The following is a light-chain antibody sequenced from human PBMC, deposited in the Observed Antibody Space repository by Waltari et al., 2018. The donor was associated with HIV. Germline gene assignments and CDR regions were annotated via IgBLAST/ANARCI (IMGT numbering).Light chain of an antibody. V-gene: IGLV3-19*01. CDR3: NSRDTIGHWF. Sequence: SSELAPDPAVSVALGQTVRITCQGDSVRTYYSSWYQQKPGQAPVLVFYDRNNRPSGIPDRFSGSTSGDTASLTITGAQAEDEADYYCNSRDTIGHWFFGGGTKVTVL. CDR2: DRN. J-gene: IGLJ3*02. CDR1: SVRTYY.